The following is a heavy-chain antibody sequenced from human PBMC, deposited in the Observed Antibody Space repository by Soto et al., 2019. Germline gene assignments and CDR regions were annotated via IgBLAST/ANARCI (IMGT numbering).Heavy chain of an antibody. CDR1: GATFSGYA. CDR3: AGGSGSSYYYYGMDV. D-gene: IGHD3-3*01. J-gene: IGHJ6*02. V-gene: IGHV1-69*13. Sequence: ASVKVSSRAPGATFSGYAISWVRQPPGKGFEWMGGIIPIFDTAYYGKKFLSRVMFTADEYTSIAYMELSSLRSEYTAVEYCAGGSGSSYYYYGMDVWGQGTTVTVSS. CDR2: IIPIFDTA.